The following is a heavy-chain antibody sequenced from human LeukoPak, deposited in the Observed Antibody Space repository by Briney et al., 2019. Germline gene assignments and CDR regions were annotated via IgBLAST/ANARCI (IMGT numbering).Heavy chain of an antibody. CDR2: ISGSGGST. V-gene: IGHV3-23*01. CDR1: WFTLCRLS. Sequence: GSLRLLCSASWFTLCRLSLSRVRQAPGEGLGGVPAISGSGGSTYYADSVKGRFTISRDNSKNTLYLQMNSLRAEDTAVYYCAKDLWFGELSPNNFDYWGQGTLVTVSS. CDR3: AKDLWFGELSPNNFDY. J-gene: IGHJ4*02. D-gene: IGHD3-10*01.